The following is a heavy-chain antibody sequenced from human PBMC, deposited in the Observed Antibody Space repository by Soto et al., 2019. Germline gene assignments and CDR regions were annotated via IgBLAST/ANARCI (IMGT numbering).Heavy chain of an antibody. CDR1: GFTFSTYA. D-gene: IGHD3-3*01. CDR2: ISNSGDGT. CDR3: AKNGDFWSWGMDV. Sequence: GESLKISCAASGFTFSTYAMTWVRQAPGKGLEWVSLISNSGDGTYYADSVKGRFTISRDNSQRTLNLQMNSLRAEDTAVYYCAKNGDFWSWGMDVWGQGTTVTVSS. J-gene: IGHJ6*02. V-gene: IGHV3-23*01.